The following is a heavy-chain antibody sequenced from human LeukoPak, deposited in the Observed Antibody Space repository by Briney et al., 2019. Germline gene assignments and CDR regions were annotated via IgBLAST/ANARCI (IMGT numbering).Heavy chain of an antibody. CDR1: GVTYKNYG. V-gene: IGHV1-69*04. J-gene: IGHJ3*01. Sequence: APVKVSCKASGVTYKNYGLSWVRQAPGQGLEWMGRIIPLYGIPNYAQKFQGRVTITADKSTNTAYMELTSLRSEDTAVYYCARDEEDGYKDWGLWGQGTMVTVS. CDR3: ARDEEDGYKDWGL. D-gene: IGHD5-24*01. CDR2: IIPLYGIP.